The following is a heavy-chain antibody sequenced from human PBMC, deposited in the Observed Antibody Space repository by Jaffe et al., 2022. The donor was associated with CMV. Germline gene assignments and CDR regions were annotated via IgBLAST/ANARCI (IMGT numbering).Heavy chain of an antibody. CDR1: GFTFSSYG. V-gene: IGHV3-30*18. D-gene: IGHD3-22*01. Sequence: QVQLVESGGGVVQPGRSLRLSCAASGFTFSSYGMHWVRQAPGKGLEWVAVISYDGSNKYYADSVKGRFTISRDNSKNTLYLQMNSLRAEDTAVYYCANFNYYDSSGFGYWGQGTLVTVSS. CDR3: ANFNYYDSSGFGY. CDR2: ISYDGSNK. J-gene: IGHJ4*02.